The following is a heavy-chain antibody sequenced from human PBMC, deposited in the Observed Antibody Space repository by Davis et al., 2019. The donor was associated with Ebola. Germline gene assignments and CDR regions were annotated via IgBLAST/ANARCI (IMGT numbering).Heavy chain of an antibody. Sequence: LRLSCAVYGVSFSGYYWNWIRQPPGKGLEWIGEINHSGRTNYNPSLKSRVTMSVDTSKNQFSLRVRSVTAADTAVYYCARGGGYGGYGMDVWGQGTTVTVSS. CDR3: ARGGGYGGYGMDV. D-gene: IGHD6-25*01. CDR1: GVSFSGYY. CDR2: INHSGRT. V-gene: IGHV4-34*01. J-gene: IGHJ6*02.